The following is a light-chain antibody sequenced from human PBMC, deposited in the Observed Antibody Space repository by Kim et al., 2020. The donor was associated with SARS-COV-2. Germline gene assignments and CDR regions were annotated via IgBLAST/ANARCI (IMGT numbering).Light chain of an antibody. V-gene: IGLV1-47*01. CDR3: AAWDDSLSAHVV. Sequence: ELPQPPSASGNPGQRVTISCSGSSSNIGSNYVYWYQQLPGTAPKLLIYRNNQRPSGVPDRFSGSKSGTSASLAISGLRSEDEADYYCAAWDDSLSAHVVFGGGTQLTVL. CDR1: SSNIGSNY. CDR2: RNN. J-gene: IGLJ2*01.